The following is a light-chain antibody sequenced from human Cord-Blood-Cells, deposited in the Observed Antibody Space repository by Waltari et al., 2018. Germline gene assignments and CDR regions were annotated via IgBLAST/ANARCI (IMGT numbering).Light chain of an antibody. J-gene: IGLJ2*01. Sequence: QSALTQPASVSGSPGQSITISCTGTSSDVGSYNLVSWYPQHPGKAPKLMIYEGSTRPSGVSNRFSGSKSGNTASLTISGLQAEDEADYYCCSYAGSSTLVFGGGTKLTVL. V-gene: IGLV2-23*01. CDR1: SSDVGSYNL. CDR2: EGS. CDR3: CSYAGSSTLV.